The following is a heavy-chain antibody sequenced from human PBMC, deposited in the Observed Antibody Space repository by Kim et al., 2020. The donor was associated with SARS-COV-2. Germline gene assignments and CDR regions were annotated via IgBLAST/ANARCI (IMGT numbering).Heavy chain of an antibody. D-gene: IGHD6-13*01. CDR3: ARLLAAAGYKWFDP. Sequence: ASVKVSCKASGYTFTGYYMHWVRQAPGQGLEWMAWINPSSGGTNYAQKFQGRVTMTRDTSISTAYMELTSLRSDDTAVYYYARLLAAAGYKWFDPWGQGTLVTVSS. V-gene: IGHV1-2*02. CDR1: GYTFTGYY. CDR2: INPSSGGT. J-gene: IGHJ5*02.